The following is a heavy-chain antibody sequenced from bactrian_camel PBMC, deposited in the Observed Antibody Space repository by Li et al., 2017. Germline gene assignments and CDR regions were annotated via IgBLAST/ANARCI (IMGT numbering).Heavy chain of an antibody. CDR1: GFTFSGYD. Sequence: HVQLVESGGGLVQPGGSLRLSCAPSGFTFSGYDMSWVRQAPGKGLEWVCSIYSDGSNTYYADSVTGRFTISRDNAKNTVYLQMNSLKPEDTAMYSCKTRMGRDTNWMCSQYWGQGTQVTVS. V-gene: IGHV3S6*01. CDR2: IYSDGSNT. J-gene: IGHJ4*01. CDR3: KTRMGRDTNWMCSQY. D-gene: IGHD8*01.